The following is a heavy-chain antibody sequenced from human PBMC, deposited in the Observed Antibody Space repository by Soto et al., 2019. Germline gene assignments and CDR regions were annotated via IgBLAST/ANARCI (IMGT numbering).Heavy chain of an antibody. CDR3: ARPKIRYSSSSGDYYGMDV. V-gene: IGHV1-18*01. D-gene: IGHD6-6*01. CDR1: GYTFTSYG. Sequence: GASVKVSCKASGYTFTSYGISWVRQAPGQGLEWMGWISAYNGNTNYAQKLQGRVTMTTDTSTSTAYMELRSLRSDDTAVYYCARPKIRYSSSSGDYYGMDVWGQGTTVTVSS. CDR2: ISAYNGNT. J-gene: IGHJ6*02.